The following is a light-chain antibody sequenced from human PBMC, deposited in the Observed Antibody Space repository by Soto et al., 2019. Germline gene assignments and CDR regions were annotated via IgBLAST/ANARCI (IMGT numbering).Light chain of an antibody. CDR1: QTVGGRY. CDR3: LQYVSSPWT. CDR2: GAS. J-gene: IGKJ1*01. Sequence: EIVLTQSAATLSLSLGERATLSCRASQTVGGRYLAWFQQKPGQTPRLPIYGASTRAAGVPDRFSGSGSGTDFSLTINRLEPEDFAVYYCLQYVSSPWTFGQGTKVEV. V-gene: IGKV3-20*01.